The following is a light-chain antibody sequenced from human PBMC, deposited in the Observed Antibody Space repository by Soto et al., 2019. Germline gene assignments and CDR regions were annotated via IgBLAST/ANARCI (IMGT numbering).Light chain of an antibody. V-gene: IGLV2-23*03. Sequence: QSVLTQPASVSGSPGQSITISCTGTSSDVGSYNLVSWYQQHPGKAPKLMIYEGSKRPSGVSNRFSGSKSGNTASLTISGVQAEDEADYYCCSYAGTSTLFGTGTKVTVL. CDR3: CSYAGTSTL. CDR1: SSDVGSYNL. CDR2: EGS. J-gene: IGLJ1*01.